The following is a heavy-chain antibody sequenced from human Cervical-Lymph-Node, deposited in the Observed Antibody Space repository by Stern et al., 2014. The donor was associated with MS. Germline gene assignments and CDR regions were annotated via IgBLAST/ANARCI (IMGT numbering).Heavy chain of an antibody. D-gene: IGHD3-9*01. V-gene: IGHV1-45*02. CDR3: ARSPLQQTGLDDWYFDV. J-gene: IGHJ2*01. CDR1: GWTFTYLY. CDR2: IIPYNGNT. Sequence: VQLVESGAEVRKAGSSVRLSCKASGWTFTYLYLHWVRQAPGQPPEWMGRIIPYNGNTKYAPKFQDRVTIVRDPSLTTTFLEMTSLTSEDTAMYYCARSPLQQTGLDDWYFDVWGRGTLVTVS.